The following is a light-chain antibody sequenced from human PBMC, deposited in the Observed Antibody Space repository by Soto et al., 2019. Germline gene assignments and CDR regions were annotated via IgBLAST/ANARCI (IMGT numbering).Light chain of an antibody. Sequence: DIVMTQSPDSLAVSLGERATISCRSSQSLLYRYNNKNYLAWYQQKPGKAPKFLMYDASTLETRVPSRFSGSGSGTEFTLTISNLQPDDFATYYCQQYDSLLGTFGPGTKVDIK. V-gene: IGKV4-1*01. CDR2: DAS. CDR1: QSLLYRYNNKNY. J-gene: IGKJ1*01. CDR3: QQYDSLLGT.